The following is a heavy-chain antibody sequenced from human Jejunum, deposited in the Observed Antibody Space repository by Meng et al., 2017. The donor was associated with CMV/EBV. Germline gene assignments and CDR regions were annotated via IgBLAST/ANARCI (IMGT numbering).Heavy chain of an antibody. CDR2: ICYTGGT. CDR1: GGSIGIGGYY. Sequence: CTVSGGSIGIGGYYWNWIRQHPGKGLEWIGSICYTGGTYYNPSLKSRISMSVDTSKNQFSLKLTSVTAADTAVYYCAREYGSGYPPDYWGQGTLVTVSS. CDR3: AREYGSGYPPDY. D-gene: IGHD3-10*01. V-gene: IGHV4-31*03. J-gene: IGHJ1*01.